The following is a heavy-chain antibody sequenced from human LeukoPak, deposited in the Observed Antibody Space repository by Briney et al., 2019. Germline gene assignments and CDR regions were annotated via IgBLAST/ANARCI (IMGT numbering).Heavy chain of an antibody. D-gene: IGHD2-15*01. CDR2: TSAYNGNT. J-gene: IGHJ5*02. CDR3: ARRLGLGYCSGGSCSTNWFDP. Sequence: ASVKVSCKASGYTFTSYDINWVRQATGQGLEWMGWTSAYNGNTNYAQKLQGRVTMTTDTSTSTAYMELRSLRSDDTAVYYCARRLGLGYCSGGSCSTNWFDPWGQGTLVTVSS. CDR1: GYTFTSYD. V-gene: IGHV1-18*01.